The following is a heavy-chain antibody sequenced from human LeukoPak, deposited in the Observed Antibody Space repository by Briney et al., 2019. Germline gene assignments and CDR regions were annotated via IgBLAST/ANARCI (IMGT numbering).Heavy chain of an antibody. CDR2: ISYDGSNK. Sequence: GRSLRLSCAASGFTFSSYVMHWVCQAPGKGLEWVAVISYDGSNKYYADSVKGRFTISRDNSKNTLYLQMNSLRAEDTAVYYCAKDRIRMVRGVIHYYYYGMDVWGKGTTVTVSS. CDR3: AKDRIRMVRGVIHYYYYGMDV. CDR1: GFTFSSYV. D-gene: IGHD3-10*01. V-gene: IGHV3-30*18. J-gene: IGHJ6*04.